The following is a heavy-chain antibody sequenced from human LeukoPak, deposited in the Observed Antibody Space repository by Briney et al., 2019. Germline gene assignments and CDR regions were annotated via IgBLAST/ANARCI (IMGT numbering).Heavy chain of an antibody. V-gene: IGHV4-59*01. D-gene: IGHD5-24*01. Sequence: SETLSLTCTVSGGSISSYYWSWIRQPPGKGLEWIGYIYYSGSTNYNPSLKSRVTISVDTSKNQFSLKLSSVTAADTAMYYCARGRDMATSGFDYWGQGTLVTVSS. CDR1: GGSISSYY. J-gene: IGHJ4*02. CDR2: IYYSGST. CDR3: ARGRDMATSGFDY.